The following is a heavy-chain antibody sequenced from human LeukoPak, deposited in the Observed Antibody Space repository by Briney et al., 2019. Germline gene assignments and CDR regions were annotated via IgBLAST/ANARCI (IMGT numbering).Heavy chain of an antibody. D-gene: IGHD1-26*01. CDR3: ARLGTQVGATGGY. CDR2: ISRNGGST. J-gene: IGHJ4*02. Sequence: GGSLRLSCAASGFTFSSCAMHWVRQAPGKGLEYVSAISRNGGSTYYANSVKGRFTISRDNSKNTLYLQMGSLRAEDMAVYYCARLGTQVGATGGYWGQGTLVTVSS. CDR1: GFTFSSCA. V-gene: IGHV3-64*01.